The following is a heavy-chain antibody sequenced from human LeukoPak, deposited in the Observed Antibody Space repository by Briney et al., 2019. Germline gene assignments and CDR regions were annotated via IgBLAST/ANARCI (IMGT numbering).Heavy chain of an antibody. V-gene: IGHV4-59*01. CDR2: IYYSGST. Sequence: PSETLSLTCSVSVGSISRYYGSCIRQPPGKGLEWIGYIYYSGSTNYNPSLKRRVTISEDTSKNQFSLNLSSVTAADTAVYYCARCGVVCSRCSFDCWGQGTLVTVSS. CDR3: ARCGVVCSRCSFDC. J-gene: IGHJ4*02. CDR1: VGSISRYY. D-gene: IGHD6-19*01.